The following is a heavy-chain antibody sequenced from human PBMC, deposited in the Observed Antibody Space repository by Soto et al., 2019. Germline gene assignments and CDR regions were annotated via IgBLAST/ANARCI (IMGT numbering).Heavy chain of an antibody. CDR1: GFDFTNDG. J-gene: IGHJ6*02. V-gene: IGHV3-30*18. CDR3: AKGQGGSPPVGMDV. Sequence: QVVLVESGGGVVQPGRALRLSCAASGFDFTNDGMLWVRQAPGKGLEWVALISFDGTTIHYGDSVKGRFTISRDNSKNTLFLQMNSLRPEDTGVYYCAKGQGGSPPVGMDVWGQGTTVSVSS. CDR2: ISFDGTTI. D-gene: IGHD3-10*01.